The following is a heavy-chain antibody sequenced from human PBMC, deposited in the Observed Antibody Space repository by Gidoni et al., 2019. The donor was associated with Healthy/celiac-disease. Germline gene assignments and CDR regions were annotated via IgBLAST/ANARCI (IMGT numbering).Heavy chain of an antibody. Sequence: EVQLVESGGGLIQPGGSLRLSCAASGFTGSRNYMSWVRQAPGKGLEWGSVIYSGGSTYYADSVKGRFTISRDNSKNTLYLQMNSLRAEDTAVYYCARDLTGTVTTYLGYYGMDVWGQGTTVTVSS. J-gene: IGHJ6*02. CDR1: GFTGSRNY. CDR3: ARDLTGTVTTYLGYYGMDV. CDR2: IYSGGST. V-gene: IGHV3-53*01. D-gene: IGHD4-17*01.